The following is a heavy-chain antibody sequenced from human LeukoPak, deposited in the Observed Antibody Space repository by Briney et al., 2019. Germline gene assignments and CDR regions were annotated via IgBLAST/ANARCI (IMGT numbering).Heavy chain of an antibody. CDR2: IYYSGST. CDR3: VRVEMATILYFDY. CDR1: GGSISSYY. Sequence: SETLSLTCTVSGGSISSYYWSWIRQPPGKGLEWIGYIYYSGSTNYNPSLKSRVTISVDTSKNQFSLKLSSVTAADTAVYYCVRVEMATILYFDYWGQGTLVTVSS. J-gene: IGHJ4*02. D-gene: IGHD5-24*01. V-gene: IGHV4-59*01.